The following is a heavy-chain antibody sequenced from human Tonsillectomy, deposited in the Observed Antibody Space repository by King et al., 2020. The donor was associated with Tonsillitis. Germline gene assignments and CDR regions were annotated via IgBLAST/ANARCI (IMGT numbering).Heavy chain of an antibody. D-gene: IGHD5-24*01. Sequence: VQLVESGGGVVQPGGSLRLSCAASGFTFNNYGMHWVRQAPGKGPEWVAFIRSDGSNKFYADSVKGRFAISRDNSKHTLFLQMNSLRTEDTALYYCAKGGDGFGYWGQGTLVIVSS. CDR2: IRSDGSNK. CDR1: GFTFNNYG. CDR3: AKGGDGFGY. J-gene: IGHJ4*02. V-gene: IGHV3-30*02.